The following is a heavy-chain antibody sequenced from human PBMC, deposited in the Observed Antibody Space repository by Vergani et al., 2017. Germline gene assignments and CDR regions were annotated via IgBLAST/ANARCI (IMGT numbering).Heavy chain of an antibody. Sequence: QVQLQESGPGLVKPPGTLSLTCAVSGDSISSNNCWTWVRQPPGKGLECIGEICHTEDTKYSPSLKRRVTVSVDESRNLFSLRLNSVTAADTAVYYCATIGYRRWGYYFDYWGQGILVTVSS. V-gene: IGHV4-4*03. J-gene: IGHJ4*02. CDR1: GDSISSNNC. CDR3: ATIGYRRWGYYFDY. CDR2: ICHTEDT. D-gene: IGHD2-2*02.